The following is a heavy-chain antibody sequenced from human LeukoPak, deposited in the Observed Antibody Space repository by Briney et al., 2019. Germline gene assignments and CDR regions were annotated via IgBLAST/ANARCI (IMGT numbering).Heavy chain of an antibody. CDR2: INYSGSI. J-gene: IGHJ4*02. CDR1: GGSIGSYY. CDR3: AQGEDSWYG. V-gene: IGHV4-59*01. Sequence: SETLSLTCTVSGGSIGSYYWSWIRQPPGKGLEWIGYINYSGSITYNPSLKSRVTISLDMSKNQFSLKLNSVTAADTALYYCAQGEDSWYGWGQGTLVTVSS. D-gene: IGHD6-13*01.